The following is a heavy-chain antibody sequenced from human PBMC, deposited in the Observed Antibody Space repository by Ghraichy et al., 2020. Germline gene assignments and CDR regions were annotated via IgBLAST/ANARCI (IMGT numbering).Heavy chain of an antibody. D-gene: IGHD1-1*01. CDR2: ISYRGGET. CDR1: GFTIRSYS. J-gene: IGHJ4*02. Sequence: GESLNISCAGSGFTIRSYSMSWVRQAPGKGLEWVSAISYRGGETFYADSVKGLFTISRDTSKNTLSLQMDSLRAEDTAVYFCAIVYKTDLDYWGQGTLVTVSS. V-gene: IGHV3-23*01. CDR3: AIVYKTDLDY.